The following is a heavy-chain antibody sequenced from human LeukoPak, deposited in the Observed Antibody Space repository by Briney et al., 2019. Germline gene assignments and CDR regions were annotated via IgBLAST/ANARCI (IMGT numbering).Heavy chain of an antibody. Sequence: SETLSLTCTVSGGSISSYHWSWIRQPPGKGLEWIGYIYYSGSTNYNPSLKSRVTISVDTSKNQFSLKLSSVTAADPAVYYCATSSSSSDNDAFDIWGQGTMVTVSS. V-gene: IGHV4-59*08. CDR3: ATSSSSSDNDAFDI. D-gene: IGHD6-6*01. CDR1: GGSISSYH. CDR2: IYYSGST. J-gene: IGHJ3*02.